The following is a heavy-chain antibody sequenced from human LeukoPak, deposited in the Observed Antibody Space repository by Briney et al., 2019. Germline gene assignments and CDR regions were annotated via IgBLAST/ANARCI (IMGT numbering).Heavy chain of an antibody. D-gene: IGHD5-24*01. CDR1: GYTFTSYA. CDR3: ARGGPKGQYVELDY. V-gene: IGHV7-4-1*02. CDR2: INTNTGNP. Sequence: ASVKVSCKASGYTFTSYAMNWVRQAPGQGLEWMGWINTNTGNPTYAQGFTGRFVFSLDTSVSTAYLQISSLKAEDTAVYYCARGGPKGQYVELDYWGQGTLVTVSS. J-gene: IGHJ4*02.